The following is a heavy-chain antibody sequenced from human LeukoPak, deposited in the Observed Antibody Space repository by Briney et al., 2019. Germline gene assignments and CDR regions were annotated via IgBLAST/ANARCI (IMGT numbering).Heavy chain of an antibody. CDR3: AKGSFYCNGNSCPQYYYYMDV. CDR2: INWNGGST. D-gene: IGHD2/OR15-2a*01. V-gene: IGHV3-20*04. J-gene: IGHJ6*03. CDR1: GFTFDDYG. Sequence: GGSLRLSCAASGFTFDDYGMSWVRQAPGKGLEWVSGINWNGGSTGYADSVKGRFTISRDNAKNSLYLQMNSLRAEDTALYYCAKGSFYCNGNSCPQYYYYMDVWGKGTTVTVSS.